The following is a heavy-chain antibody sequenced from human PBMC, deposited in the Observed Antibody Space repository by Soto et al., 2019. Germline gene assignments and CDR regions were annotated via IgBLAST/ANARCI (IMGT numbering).Heavy chain of an antibody. Sequence: PGGSLRLSCAASGFTFDDYAMHWVRQAPGKGLEWVSGISWNSGSIGYADSVKGRFTISRDNAKNSLYLQMNSLRAEDTALYYCAKDMTPIVVVPAAISPSFDYWGQGTLVTVS. CDR1: GFTFDDYA. D-gene: IGHD2-2*01. J-gene: IGHJ4*02. CDR3: AKDMTPIVVVPAAISPSFDY. V-gene: IGHV3-9*01. CDR2: ISWNSGSI.